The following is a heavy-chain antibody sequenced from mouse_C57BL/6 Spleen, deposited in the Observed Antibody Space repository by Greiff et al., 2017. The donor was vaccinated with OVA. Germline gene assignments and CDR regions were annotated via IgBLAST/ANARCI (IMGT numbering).Heavy chain of an antibody. CDR1: GFSLTSYG. V-gene: IGHV2-3*01. CDR3: ATHITAVVAPTYAMDD. CDR2: IWGDGST. D-gene: IGHD1-1*01. J-gene: IGHJ4*01. Sequence: VKLMESGPGLVAPSQSLSITCTVSGFSLTSYGVSWVRQPPGKGLEWLGVIWGDGSTNYQSALISRLSLSKDNYKIQVFLKLNSLQTEDTAPYYCATHITAVVAPTYAMDDWGQGTSVTVSS.